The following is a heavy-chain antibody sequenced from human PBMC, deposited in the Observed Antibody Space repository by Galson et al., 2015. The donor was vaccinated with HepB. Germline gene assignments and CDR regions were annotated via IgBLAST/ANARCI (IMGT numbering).Heavy chain of an antibody. J-gene: IGHJ6*02. D-gene: IGHD2-2*02. Sequence: SVKVSCKASGYTFTSYYMHWVRQAPGQGLEWMGIINPSGGSTSYAQKFQGRVTMTRDTSTSTVYMELSSLRSEDTAVYYCARGGGVPAAIPVLGDYYGMDVWGQGTTVTVSS. CDR3: ARGGGVPAAIPVLGDYYGMDV. CDR2: INPSGGST. V-gene: IGHV1-46*01. CDR1: GYTFTSYY.